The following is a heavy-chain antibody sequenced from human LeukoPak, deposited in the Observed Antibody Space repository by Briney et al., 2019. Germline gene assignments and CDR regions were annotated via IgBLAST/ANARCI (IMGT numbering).Heavy chain of an antibody. J-gene: IGHJ6*04. CDR1: GFTFSNYG. D-gene: IGHD3-10*01. CDR2: ISYDGSNK. CDR3: AKVNYYGSGSYRVYYYGLDV. V-gene: IGHV3-30*18. Sequence: PGGSLRLSCAASGFTFSNYGMHWVRQAPGKGLEWVAVISYDGSNKYYADSVKGRFTISRDNSKNTLCLQMNSLRAGDTAVYYCAKVNYYGSGSYRVYYYGLDVWGKGTTVTVSS.